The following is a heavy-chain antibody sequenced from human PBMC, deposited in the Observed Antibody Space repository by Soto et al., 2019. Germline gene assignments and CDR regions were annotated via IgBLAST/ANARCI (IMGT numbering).Heavy chain of an antibody. CDR2: IYSGGST. Sequence: EVQLVESGGGLIQPGGSLRLSCAASGFTVSSNYMSWVRQAPGKGLEWVSVIYSGGSTYYADSVKGRFTISRDNSKNTLYLKMNSLGAEDTAVYYCARGRYYYGSGGGYGMDVWGQGTTVTVSS. D-gene: IGHD3-10*01. J-gene: IGHJ6*02. V-gene: IGHV3-53*01. CDR3: ARGRYYYGSGGGYGMDV. CDR1: GFTVSSNY.